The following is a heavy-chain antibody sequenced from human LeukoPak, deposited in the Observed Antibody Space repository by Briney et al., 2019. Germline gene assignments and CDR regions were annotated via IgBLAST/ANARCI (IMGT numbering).Heavy chain of an antibody. CDR1: GFTFSSYA. Sequence: PGGSLRLSCAASGFTFSSYAMSWVRQAPGKGLEWVSAISGSGGSTYYADSVKGRFTISRDNSKNTLYLQMNSLRAEDTAVYYCAKDGAYCGGDCYSEFDYWGQGTLVTVSS. CDR3: AKDGAYCGGDCYSEFDY. J-gene: IGHJ4*02. V-gene: IGHV3-23*01. CDR2: ISGSGGST. D-gene: IGHD2-21*01.